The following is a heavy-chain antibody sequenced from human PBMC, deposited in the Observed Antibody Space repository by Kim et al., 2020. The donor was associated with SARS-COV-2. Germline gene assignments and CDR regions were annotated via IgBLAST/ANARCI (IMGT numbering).Heavy chain of an antibody. CDR2: IYYSGST. V-gene: IGHV4-39*07. Sequence: SETLSLTCTVSGGSISSSSYYWGWIRQPPGKGLEWIGSIYYSGSTYYNPSLKSRVTISVDTSKNQFSLKLRSVTAADTAVYFCARDEGIRYFDLLGPTRYYYGMDVWGRGTTVTVSS. CDR1: GGSISSSSYY. J-gene: IGHJ6*02. D-gene: IGHD3-9*01. CDR3: ARDEGIRYFDLLGPTRYYYGMDV.